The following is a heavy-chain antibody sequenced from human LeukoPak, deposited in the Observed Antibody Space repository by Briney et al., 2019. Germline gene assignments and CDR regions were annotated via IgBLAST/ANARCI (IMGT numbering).Heavy chain of an antibody. CDR2: ISYDGSNK. D-gene: IGHD1-20*01. CDR3: AGFSGYNWNDPFDY. CDR1: GFTFSNYF. J-gene: IGHJ4*02. V-gene: IGHV3-30-3*01. Sequence: GGSLRLSCAASGFTFSNYFMHWVRQVPGKGLEWVAVISYDGSNKYYADSVKGRFTISRDNSKNTLYLQMNSLRAEDTAVYYCAGFSGYNWNDPFDYWGQGTLVTVSS.